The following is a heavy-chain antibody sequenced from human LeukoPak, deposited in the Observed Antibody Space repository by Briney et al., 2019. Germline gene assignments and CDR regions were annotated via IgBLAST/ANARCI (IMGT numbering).Heavy chain of an antibody. J-gene: IGHJ3*02. V-gene: IGHV3-21*01. CDR1: GFTFSSYS. Sequence: GGSLRLSCAASGFTFSSYSMNWVPQAPGKGLEWVSSISSSSSYIYYADSVKGRFTISRDNAKNSLYLQMNSLRAEDTAVYYCARPKKRGRNDAFDIWGQGTMVTVSS. CDR2: ISSSSSYI. D-gene: IGHD1-14*01. CDR3: ARPKKRGRNDAFDI.